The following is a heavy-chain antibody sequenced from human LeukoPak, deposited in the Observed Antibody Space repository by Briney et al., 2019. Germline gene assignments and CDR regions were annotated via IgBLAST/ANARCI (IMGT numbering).Heavy chain of an antibody. D-gene: IGHD2/OR15-2a*01. Sequence: PSETLSLTCTVSGGLISSYYWSWIRQPPGKGLEWIAYISDIGSINYNPSLKSRVTISLDTSKNQFSLKLSSVTAADTAVYYCAGHHPRNTVDFWGQGTLVTVSS. V-gene: IGHV4-59*08. J-gene: IGHJ4*02. CDR3: AGHHPRNTVDF. CDR1: GGLISSYY. CDR2: ISDIGSI.